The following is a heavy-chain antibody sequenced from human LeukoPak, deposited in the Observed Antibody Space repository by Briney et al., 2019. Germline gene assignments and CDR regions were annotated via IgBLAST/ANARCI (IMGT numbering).Heavy chain of an antibody. V-gene: IGHV3-23*01. CDR1: GFTFSSDG. CDR3: AKDPPTVMANAFHI. J-gene: IGHJ3*02. D-gene: IGHD5-18*01. CDR2: INTSGGTT. Sequence: GGSLRLSCAASGFTFSSDGMSWVRQAPGKGLEWVSGINTSGGTTYYADSVKGRFTISRDNSKSTLYLQMNSLRADDTAAYYCAKDPPTVMANAFHIWGQGTMVTVSS.